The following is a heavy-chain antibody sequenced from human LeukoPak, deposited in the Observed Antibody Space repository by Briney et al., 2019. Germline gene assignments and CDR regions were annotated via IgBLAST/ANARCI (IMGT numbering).Heavy chain of an antibody. J-gene: IGHJ4*02. CDR3: ARPDITMIVVVTDY. CDR2: ISAYNGNT. CDR1: GYTFTSYG. V-gene: IGHV1-18*01. Sequence: GASVKVSCKASGYTFTSYGISWVRQAPGQGLEWMGWISAYNGNTNYAQKLQGRVTMTTDTSTSTAYMELRSLRSDDTAVYYCARPDITMIVVVTDYWGQGTLVTVSS. D-gene: IGHD3-22*01.